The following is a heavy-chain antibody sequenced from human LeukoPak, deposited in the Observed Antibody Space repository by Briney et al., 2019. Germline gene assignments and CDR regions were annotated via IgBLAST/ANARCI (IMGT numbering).Heavy chain of an antibody. J-gene: IGHJ4*02. CDR1: GGSISSYY. CDR2: IYYSGST. D-gene: IGHD3-10*01. CDR3: ARDRSFDY. V-gene: IGHV4-59*01. Sequence: PSETLSLTCTVSGGSISSYYWSWIRQPPGKGLEWIGYIYYSGSTNYNPSLKSRVTISVDTSKNQFSLKLSSVTAADTAVYYCARDRSFDYWGQGTLVTVSP.